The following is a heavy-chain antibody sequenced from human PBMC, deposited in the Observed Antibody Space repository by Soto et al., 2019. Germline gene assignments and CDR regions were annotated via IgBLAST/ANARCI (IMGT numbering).Heavy chain of an antibody. J-gene: IGHJ6*02. Sequence: GASVKVSCKASGYTFTSYGISWVRQAPGQGLEWMGWISVDDGDTNYAQNFQGRVTMSTDTSTSTAYMEMRSLRSDDTAVYYCARDQVAKWAPGSAMVNYYYGMDAWGQGTKVTV. CDR3: ARDQVAKWAPGSAMVNYYYGMDA. V-gene: IGHV1-18*04. CDR1: GYTFTSYG. D-gene: IGHD5-18*01. CDR2: ISVDDGDT.